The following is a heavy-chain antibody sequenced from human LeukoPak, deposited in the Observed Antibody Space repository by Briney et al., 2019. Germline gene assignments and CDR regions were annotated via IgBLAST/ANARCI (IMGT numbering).Heavy chain of an antibody. J-gene: IGHJ5*02. V-gene: IGHV1-18*01. D-gene: IGHD2-2*01. CDR2: ISTSTGDT. CDR3: ARGMGVLVPAATWFDP. Sequence: SVKVSCKTSGYSFILYGISWVRQAPGQGPEWMGWISTSTGDTKYTQKFQGRVTMTRDTSISTAYMDLSRLRSDDTAVYYCARGMGVLVPAATWFDPWGQGTLVTVSS. CDR1: GYSFILYG.